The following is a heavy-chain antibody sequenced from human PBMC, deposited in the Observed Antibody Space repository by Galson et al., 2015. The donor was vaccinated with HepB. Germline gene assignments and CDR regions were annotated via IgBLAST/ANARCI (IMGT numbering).Heavy chain of an antibody. CDR3: ARGGSGSYYSLGAFDI. CDR2: INTNTGNP. D-gene: IGHD3-10*01. V-gene: IGHV7-4-1*02. J-gene: IGHJ3*02. Sequence: SVKVSCKASGYTFTSYAMNWVRQAPGQGLEWMGWINTNTGNPTYAQGFTGRFVFSLDTSVSTAYLQISSLKAEDTAVYYCARGGSGSYYSLGAFDIWGQGTMVTVSS. CDR1: GYTFTSYA.